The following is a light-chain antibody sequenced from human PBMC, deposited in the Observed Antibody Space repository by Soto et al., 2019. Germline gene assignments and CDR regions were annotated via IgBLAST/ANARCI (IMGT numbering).Light chain of an antibody. J-gene: IGLJ1*01. CDR1: SRDVGGYNY. Sequence: QSALTQPTSASGSPGQSVTISCTGTSRDVGGYNYVSWYQQHPGKAPKLMIYEVTKRPSGVPDRFSGSKSGNTASLTVSGLQAEDEADYYCISYAVSNNVFGTGTKLTVL. V-gene: IGLV2-8*01. CDR3: ISYAVSNNV. CDR2: EVT.